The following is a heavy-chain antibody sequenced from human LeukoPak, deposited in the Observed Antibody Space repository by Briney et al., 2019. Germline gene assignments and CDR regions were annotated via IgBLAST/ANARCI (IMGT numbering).Heavy chain of an antibody. CDR1: GYTFTGYY. CDR3: ARAGIAVAGTLQSRRPNDWYFDL. Sequence: ASVTVSCKASGYTFTGYYMHWVRQAPGQGLEWMGWINPNSGGTNYAQKFQGRVTMTRDTSISTAYMELSRLRSDDTAVYYCARAGIAVAGTLQSRRPNDWYFDLWGRGTLVPVSS. CDR2: INPNSGGT. J-gene: IGHJ2*01. V-gene: IGHV1-2*02. D-gene: IGHD6-19*01.